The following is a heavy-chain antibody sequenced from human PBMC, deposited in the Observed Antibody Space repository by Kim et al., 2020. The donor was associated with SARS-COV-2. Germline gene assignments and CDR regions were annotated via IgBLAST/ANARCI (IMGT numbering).Heavy chain of an antibody. Sequence: GGSLRLSCAASGFTFGSYGMHWVRQAPGKGLEWVAVISYDGSNKYYADSVKGRFTISRDNSKNTLYLQMNSLRAEDTAVYYCAKDGGRGLMNYYYYMNVWGKGTTVTASS. V-gene: IGHV3-30*18. CDR3: AKDGGRGLMNYYYYMNV. D-gene: IGHD3-16*01. CDR2: ISYDGSNK. CDR1: GFTFGSYG. J-gene: IGHJ6*03.